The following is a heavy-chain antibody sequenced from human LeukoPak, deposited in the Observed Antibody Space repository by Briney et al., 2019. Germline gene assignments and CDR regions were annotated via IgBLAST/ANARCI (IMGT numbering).Heavy chain of an antibody. D-gene: IGHD3-9*01. CDR2: IRSKAYGGTT. CDR3: TRDKYDILTGSDALDY. J-gene: IGHJ4*02. V-gene: IGHV3-49*04. Sequence: GGSLRLSCTASGFTFGDYAMSWVRQAPGKGLEWVGFIRSKAYGGTTEYAASVKGRFTISRDDSKSIAYLQMNSLKTEDTAVCYCTRDKYDILTGSDALDYWGQGTLVTVSS. CDR1: GFTFGDYA.